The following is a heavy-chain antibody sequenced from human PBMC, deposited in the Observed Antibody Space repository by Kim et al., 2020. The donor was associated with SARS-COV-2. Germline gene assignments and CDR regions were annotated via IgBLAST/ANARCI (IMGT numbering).Heavy chain of an antibody. CDR3: ARVSSGSSSWYWFDA. J-gene: IGHJ5*02. CDR1: GFTFSDYY. D-gene: IGHD6-13*01. V-gene: IGHV3-11*05. CDR2: ISSSGSYI. Sequence: GGSLRLSCAASGFTFSDYYMTWIRQAPGKGLEWLSYISSSGSYIVYAESVKGRFSISRDNAKKSLYLQMNSLRAEDTAVYYCARVSSGSSSWYWFDAWGQRPLVTVSS.